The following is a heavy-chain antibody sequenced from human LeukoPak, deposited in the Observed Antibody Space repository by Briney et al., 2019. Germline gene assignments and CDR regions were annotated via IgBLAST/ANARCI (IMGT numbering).Heavy chain of an antibody. V-gene: IGHV4-39*07. Sequence: SETLSLTCTVSGGSIRSSSYYWGWIRQPPGKGPEWIGSIYYSGSTNYNPSLKSRVTISVDTSKNQFSLKLSSVTAADTAVYYCARASPYPYGSGRLGTNWFDPWGQGTLVTVSS. CDR3: ARASPYPYGSGRLGTNWFDP. J-gene: IGHJ5*02. CDR1: GGSIRSSSYY. D-gene: IGHD3-10*01. CDR2: IYYSGST.